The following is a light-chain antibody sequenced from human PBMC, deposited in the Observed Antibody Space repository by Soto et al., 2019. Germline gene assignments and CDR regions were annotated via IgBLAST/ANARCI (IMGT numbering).Light chain of an antibody. CDR3: QNYNSYSEA. CDR2: KAS. J-gene: IGKJ1*01. CDR1: QTISSW. V-gene: IGKV1-5*03. Sequence: DIQMTQSPSTLSGSVGDRVTITCRASQTISSWLAWYQQKPGKAPKLLIYKASTLKGGVPSRFSGSGSGTEFTLTISSLQPDDFQTYYCQNYNSYSEASGQGTKV.